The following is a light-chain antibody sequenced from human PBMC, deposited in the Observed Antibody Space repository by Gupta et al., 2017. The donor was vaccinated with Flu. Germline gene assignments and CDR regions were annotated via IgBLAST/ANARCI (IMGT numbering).Light chain of an antibody. CDR1: GSDIGAYDY. CDR3: AAYGAVGV. Sequence: QSALTQPASVSGSPGQSIAISCTGSGSDIGAYDYVSWYQQHPDKAPKLMIYDVNNRPSGVSTRFSSSKSGNTASLTISGLQAEDEAQYYCAAYGAVGVFGGGTKVTVL. V-gene: IGLV2-14*01. CDR2: DVN. J-gene: IGLJ3*02.